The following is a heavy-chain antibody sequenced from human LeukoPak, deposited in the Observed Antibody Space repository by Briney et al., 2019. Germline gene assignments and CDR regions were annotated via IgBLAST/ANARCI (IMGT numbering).Heavy chain of an antibody. CDR2: IRYDGSNK. J-gene: IGHJ4*02. D-gene: IGHD6-13*01. Sequence: GGSLRLSCAASGFTFCSYGIQWVRQAPGKGLECVAYIRYDGSNKYYADSVKGRFTISRDNAKNSLYLQMNRLKAEDTAVYFCARDGGSSWYYFDYWGQGTLVTVSS. CDR1: GFTFCSYG. V-gene: IGHV3-30*02. CDR3: ARDGGSSWYYFDY.